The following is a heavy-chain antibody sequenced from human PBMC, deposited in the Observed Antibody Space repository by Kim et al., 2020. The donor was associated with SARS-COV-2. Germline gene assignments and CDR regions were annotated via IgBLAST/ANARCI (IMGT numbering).Heavy chain of an antibody. D-gene: IGHD3-3*01. Sequence: GGSLRLSCAASGFTFSSYAMSWVRQAPGKGLEWVSAISGSGGSTYYADSVKGRFTISRDNSKNTLYLQMNSLRAEDTAVYYCAKDQIFGVVSIPNWFDPWGQGTLVTVSS. CDR3: AKDQIFGVVSIPNWFDP. CDR1: GFTFSSYA. CDR2: ISGSGGST. J-gene: IGHJ5*02. V-gene: IGHV3-23*01.